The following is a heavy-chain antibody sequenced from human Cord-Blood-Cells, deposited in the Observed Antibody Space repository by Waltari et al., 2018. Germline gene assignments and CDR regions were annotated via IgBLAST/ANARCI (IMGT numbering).Heavy chain of an antibody. CDR2: INPNSGGT. V-gene: IGHV1-2*02. J-gene: IGHJ3*02. D-gene: IGHD2-15*01. CDR1: GYTFTGYY. Sequence: QVQLVQSGAGVKKPGASVKASCKASGYTFTGYYMHLVRQAPGQGLEWMGWINPNSGGTNYAQKFQGRVTMTRDTSISTAYMELSRLRSDDTAVYYCARPALWSLGAFDIWGQGTMVTVSS. CDR3: ARPALWSLGAFDI.